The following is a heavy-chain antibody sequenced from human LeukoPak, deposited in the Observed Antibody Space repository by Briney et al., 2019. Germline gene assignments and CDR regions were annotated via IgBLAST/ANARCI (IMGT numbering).Heavy chain of an antibody. D-gene: IGHD2-21*02. CDR2: ISGSGGST. CDR3: AKAYNEVTWLDY. CDR1: GFTFSSYA. V-gene: IGHV3-23*01. Sequence: GGSLRLSCAASGFTFSSYAMSWVRQAPGKGLEWVSAISGSGGSTYYAESVKGRFTISRDNSKNTLYLQMNSLRAEDTAVYYCAKAYNEVTWLDYWGQGTLVTVSS. J-gene: IGHJ4*02.